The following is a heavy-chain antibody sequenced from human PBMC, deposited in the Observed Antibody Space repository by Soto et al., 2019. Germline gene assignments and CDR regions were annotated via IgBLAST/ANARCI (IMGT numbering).Heavy chain of an antibody. CDR3: ARQRLRYSSSWGGPSPYYFDY. J-gene: IGHJ4*02. D-gene: IGHD6-6*01. CDR2: IYYSGST. Sequence: PSETLSLTCTVSGGSISSSSYYWGWIRQPPGKGLEWIGSIYYSGSTYYNPSLKSRVTISVDTSKNQFSLKLSSVTAADTAVYYCARQRLRYSSSWGGPSPYYFDYWGQGTLVTVSS. V-gene: IGHV4-39*01. CDR1: GGSISSSSYY.